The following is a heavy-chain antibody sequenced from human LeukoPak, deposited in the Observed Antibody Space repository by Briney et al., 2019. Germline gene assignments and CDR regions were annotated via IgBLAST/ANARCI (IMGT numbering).Heavy chain of an antibody. J-gene: IGHJ4*02. CDR3: ARVTEGKLRLGEGTLFDY. Sequence: SEALSLTCTVSGGSISSGDYYWSWIRQPPGKGLEWIGYIYYSGSTYYNPSLKSRVTISVDTSKNQFSLKLSSVTAADTAVYYCARVTEGKLRLGEGTLFDYWGQGTLVTVSS. V-gene: IGHV4-30-4*01. CDR2: IYYSGST. D-gene: IGHD3-16*01. CDR1: GGSISSGDYY.